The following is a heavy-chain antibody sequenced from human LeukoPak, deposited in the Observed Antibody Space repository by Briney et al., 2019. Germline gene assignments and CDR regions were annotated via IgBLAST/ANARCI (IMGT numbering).Heavy chain of an antibody. CDR2: INPNSGGT. J-gene: IGHJ4*02. D-gene: IGHD3-22*01. V-gene: IGHV1-2*02. CDR1: GYTFTGYY. CDR3: ARYRDSSGYNDY. Sequence: ASVKVSCKASGYTFTGYYMHWVRQAPGQGLEWMGWINPNSGGTNYAQKFQGRVTMTRDTSISTAYMELSRLRSDDTAVYYCARYRDSSGYNDYWGQGTLVTVSS.